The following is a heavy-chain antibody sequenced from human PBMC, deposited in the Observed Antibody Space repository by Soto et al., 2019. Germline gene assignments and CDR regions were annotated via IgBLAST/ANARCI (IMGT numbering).Heavy chain of an antibody. CDR3: GRHKTITFGGVIVSSYYFDY. CDR2: IYYSGST. J-gene: IGHJ4*02. D-gene: IGHD3-16*02. CDR1: GGSISSYY. Sequence: SETLSLTCTVSGGSISSYYWSWIRQPPGKGLEWIGYIYYSGSTNYNPSLKSRVTISVDTSKNQFSLKLSSVTAADTAVYYCGRHKTITFGGVIVSSYYFDYWGQGTLVTVSS. V-gene: IGHV4-59*08.